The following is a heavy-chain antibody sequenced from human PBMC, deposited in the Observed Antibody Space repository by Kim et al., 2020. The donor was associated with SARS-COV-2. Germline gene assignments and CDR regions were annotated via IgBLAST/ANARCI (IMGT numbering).Heavy chain of an antibody. Sequence: GGSLRLSCAASGFTFSQYAMTWVRQAPGRGLEWVSSLSGSGRSANYADSVNGRFTVSRDNSKNTVILQMNSVRVEDTAVYYCGKVFGYGVLDGMDVWGQGTTVIVSS. D-gene: IGHD3-3*02. CDR1: GFTFSQYA. J-gene: IGHJ6*02. V-gene: IGHV3-23*01. CDR2: LSGSGRSA. CDR3: GKVFGYGVLDGMDV.